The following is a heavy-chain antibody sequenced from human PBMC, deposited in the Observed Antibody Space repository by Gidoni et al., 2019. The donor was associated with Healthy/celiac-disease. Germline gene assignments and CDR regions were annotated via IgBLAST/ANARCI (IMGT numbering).Heavy chain of an antibody. CDR1: GGSFSGYY. J-gene: IGHJ6*02. CDR2: IKHSGST. CDR3: ATIPMYYYYGMDV. V-gene: IGHV4-34*01. Sequence: QVQLQQCGAGLLKPSETLSLTCAVYGGSFSGYYWSWIRQPPGKGLEWIGEIKHSGSTNYNPSLKSRVTISVDTSKNQFSLKLSSVTAADTAVYYCATIPMYYYYGMDVWGQGTTVTVSS.